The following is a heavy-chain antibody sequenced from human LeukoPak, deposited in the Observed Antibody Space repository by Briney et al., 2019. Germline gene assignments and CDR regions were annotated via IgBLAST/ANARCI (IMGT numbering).Heavy chain of an antibody. CDR3: ARDSYYCRGGSCYSSKGIHEY. CDR2: ISSSSSYI. D-gene: IGHD2-15*01. Sequence: GGSLRLSCAASGFTFSSYSMNWVRQAPGKGLEWVSSISSSSSYIYYADSVKGRFTISRDNAKNSLYLQMNSLRAEDTAVYYCARDSYYCRGGSCYSSKGIHEYWGQGTLVTVSS. J-gene: IGHJ4*02. V-gene: IGHV3-21*01. CDR1: GFTFSSYS.